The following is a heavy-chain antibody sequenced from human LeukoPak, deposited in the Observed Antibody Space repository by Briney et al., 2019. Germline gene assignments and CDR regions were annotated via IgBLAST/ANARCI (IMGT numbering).Heavy chain of an antibody. CDR3: AKAGCSSNACYDAFDI. V-gene: IGHV3-23*01. Sequence: GGSLRLSCAASGFTFSGYAMSWVRQAPGKGLEWVSGISNSGGGTDYADSVRGRFTISRDNSKNTLFLQMNSLRAEDTAVYYCAKAGCSSNACYDAFDIWGQGTMVTVSS. CDR1: GFTFSGYA. J-gene: IGHJ3*02. CDR2: ISNSGGGT. D-gene: IGHD2-2*01.